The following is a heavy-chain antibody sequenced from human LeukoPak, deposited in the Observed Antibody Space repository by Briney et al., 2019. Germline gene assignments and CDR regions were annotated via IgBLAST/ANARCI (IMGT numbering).Heavy chain of an antibody. V-gene: IGHV4-38-2*02. J-gene: IGHJ4*02. Sequence: SETLSLTCTVSGYSISSGYYWGWIRQPPGKGLEWIGSIYHSGSTYYNPSLKSRVTISVDTSKNQFSLKLSSVTAADTAVYYCASQGIAALDYWGQGTLVTVSS. CDR1: GYSISSGYY. CDR2: IYHSGST. D-gene: IGHD6-25*01. CDR3: ASQGIAALDY.